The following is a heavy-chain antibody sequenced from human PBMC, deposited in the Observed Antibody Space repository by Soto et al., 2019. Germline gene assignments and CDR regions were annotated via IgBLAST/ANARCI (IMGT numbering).Heavy chain of an antibody. CDR1: GGSFSGYY. J-gene: IGHJ4*02. V-gene: IGHV4-34*01. D-gene: IGHD5-18*01. Sequence: QVQLQQWGAGLLKPSETLSLTCAVYGGSFSGYYWSWIRQPPGKGLEWIGEINHSGSTNYNPSLKSRVTISVDTSKNQFSLKLSSVTAADTAVYYCARRRVQLWPYHHGVLDYWGQGTLVTVSS. CDR3: ARRRVQLWPYHHGVLDY. CDR2: INHSGST.